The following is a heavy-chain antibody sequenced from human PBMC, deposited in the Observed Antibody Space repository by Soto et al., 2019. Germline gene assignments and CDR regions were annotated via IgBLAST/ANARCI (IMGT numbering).Heavy chain of an antibody. J-gene: IGHJ4*02. CDR3: AKDRYGDYGGIDY. V-gene: IGHV3-23*01. CDR2: ISSGGST. D-gene: IGHD4-17*01. Sequence: GGSLRLSCAASGFTFSSYSMNWVRQAPGKGLEWVSYISSGGSTYYADSVKGRFTISRDTSKNTLFLQMNSLRAEDTAVYYCAKDRYGDYGGIDYWGQGTMVTVSS. CDR1: GFTFSSYS.